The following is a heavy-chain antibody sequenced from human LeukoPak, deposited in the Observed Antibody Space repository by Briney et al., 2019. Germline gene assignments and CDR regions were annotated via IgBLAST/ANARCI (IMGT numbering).Heavy chain of an antibody. J-gene: IGHJ4*02. Sequence: SETLSLTCAVSGGSISSDIYSWNWIRQHPGKGLEWIGYIYYSGNTYYNPSLKSRVTISVDTSKNQFSLKLSSVTAADTAVYYCAKGYNYGPFDYWGQGTLVTVSS. CDR3: AKGYNYGPFDY. D-gene: IGHD5-18*01. CDR1: GGSISSDIYS. CDR2: IYYSGNT. V-gene: IGHV4-31*11.